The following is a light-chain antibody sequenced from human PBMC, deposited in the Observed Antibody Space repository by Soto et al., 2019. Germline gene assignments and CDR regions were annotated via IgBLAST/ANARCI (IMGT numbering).Light chain of an antibody. Sequence: QSVLTQPASVSGSPGQSIAISCTGTSSDVGGYNYVSWYQQHPGKAPKLMIYDVSNRPSGVSNRFSCSKSGNTASLTISGLQAEDEADYYCCSYTTSSTYVFGTGTKLTVL. CDR2: DVS. J-gene: IGLJ1*01. CDR3: CSYTTSSTYV. V-gene: IGLV2-14*03. CDR1: SSDVGGYNY.